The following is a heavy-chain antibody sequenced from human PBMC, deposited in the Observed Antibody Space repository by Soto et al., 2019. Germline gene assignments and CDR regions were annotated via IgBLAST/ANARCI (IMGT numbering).Heavy chain of an antibody. CDR3: ATGRTYYYDSSGYSYYYYGMDV. CDR1: GYTLTELS. D-gene: IGHD3-22*01. CDR2: FDPEDGET. Sequence: GASVKVSCKVSGYTLTELSMQWVRQAPGKGLEWMGGFDPEDGETIYAQKFQGRVTMTEDTSTDTAYMELSSLRSEDTAVYYCATGRTYYYDSSGYSYYYYGMDVWGQGTTVTVSS. J-gene: IGHJ6*02. V-gene: IGHV1-24*01.